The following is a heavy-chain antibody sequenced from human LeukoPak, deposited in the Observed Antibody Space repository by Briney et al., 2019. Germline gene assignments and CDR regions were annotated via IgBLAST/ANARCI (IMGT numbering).Heavy chain of an antibody. V-gene: IGHV1-2*02. CDR3: ARDGELLWFGELFFRFDP. D-gene: IGHD3-10*01. J-gene: IGHJ5*02. CDR2: INPNSGGT. Sequence: VXQAPGXGXEWMGWINPNSGGTNYAQTFQGRVTMTRDTSISTAYMELSRLRSDDTAVYYCARDGELLWFGELFFRFDPWGQGTLVTVSS.